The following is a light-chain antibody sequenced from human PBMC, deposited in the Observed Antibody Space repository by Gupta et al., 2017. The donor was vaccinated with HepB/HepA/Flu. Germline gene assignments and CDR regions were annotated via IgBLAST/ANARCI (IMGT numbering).Light chain of an antibody. CDR3: QTWDTDIQV. CDR2: LNSDGSH. Sequence: QLVLTQSPSASASLGASVKLTCTLSSGHSSYANAWHQQQPERGPRYLMKLNSDGSHRKGDGIPDRFSGSSSGAERYLXIXSLQSEXEADYYCQTWDTDIQVFGGGTKLIVL. J-gene: IGLJ3*02. CDR1: SGHSSYA. V-gene: IGLV4-69*01.